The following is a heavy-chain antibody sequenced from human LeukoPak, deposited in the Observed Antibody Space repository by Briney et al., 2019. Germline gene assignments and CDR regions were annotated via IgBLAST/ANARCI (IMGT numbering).Heavy chain of an antibody. J-gene: IGHJ4*02. CDR1: GFTVSSNY. CDR2: IYSGGST. V-gene: IGHV3-53*01. D-gene: IGHD3-9*01. Sequence: GGSLRLSCAASGFTVSSNYMSWVRQAPGKGLEWVSVIYSGGSTYYADSVKDRFTISRDNSKNTLYLQMNSLRAEDTAVYYCASVNYDILWKDYWGQGTLVTVSS. CDR3: ASVNYDILWKDY.